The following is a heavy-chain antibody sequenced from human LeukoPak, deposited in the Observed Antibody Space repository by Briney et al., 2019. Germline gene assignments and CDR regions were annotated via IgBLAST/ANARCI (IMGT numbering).Heavy chain of an antibody. CDR3: ARKATASDY. J-gene: IGHJ4*02. V-gene: IGHV3-48*01. D-gene: IGHD1-26*01. CDR1: GFTFSSYS. Sequence: PGGSLRLSCAASGFTFSSYSMNWVRQAPGKGLEWVSGISPSGDITYYADSVKGRFTISRDNAKNSLYLQMNSLRAEDTAVYYCARKATASDYWGQGTLVTVSS. CDR2: ISPSGDIT.